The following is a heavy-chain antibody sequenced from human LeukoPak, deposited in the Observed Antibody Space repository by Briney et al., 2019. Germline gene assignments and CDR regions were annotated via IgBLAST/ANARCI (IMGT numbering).Heavy chain of an antibody. CDR2: INPNSGGT. CDR3: ARGAPYDFWSGYYSDLFDY. CDR1: GYTFTGYY. Sequence: RGSVKVSCKASGYTFTGYYMHWVRQAPGQGLEWMGWINPNSGGTNYAQKFQGRVTMTRDTSISTAYMELSRLRSDDTAVYYCARGAPYDFWSGYYSDLFDYWGQGTLVTVSS. D-gene: IGHD3-3*01. J-gene: IGHJ4*02. V-gene: IGHV1-2*02.